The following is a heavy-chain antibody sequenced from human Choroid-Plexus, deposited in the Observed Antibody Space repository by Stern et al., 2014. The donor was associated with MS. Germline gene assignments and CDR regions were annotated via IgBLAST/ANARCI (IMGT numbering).Heavy chain of an antibody. CDR1: GFVFRRYA. V-gene: IGHV3-30*04. D-gene: IGHD1-26*01. J-gene: IGHJ4*02. CDR2: ISYDGRDK. CDR3: AKGGSGSYLD. Sequence: VQLVESGGGVVQPGRSLRLSCAASGFVFRRYALHWVRQAQGKGLEWVALISYDGRDKYYTDSVKGRFTVSRDNSNNTVDLEMNSLRLEDTAVYYCAKGGSGSYLDWGQGSLVTVSS.